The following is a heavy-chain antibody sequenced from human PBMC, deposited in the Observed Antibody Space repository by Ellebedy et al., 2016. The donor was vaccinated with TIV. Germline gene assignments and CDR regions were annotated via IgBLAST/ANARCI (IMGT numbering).Heavy chain of an antibody. V-gene: IGHV1-46*01. J-gene: IGHJ4*02. CDR1: GYTFTNYH. Sequence: ASVKVSCXASGYTFTNYHMHWVRQAPGQGPEWMGIINPSIDSTSYAPKFQGRVTVTRDTSTSAIYMELSSLTSEDTAVYYCARDRTGRWTFDYWGQGTLVTVSS. CDR2: INPSIDST. D-gene: IGHD2-8*02. CDR3: ARDRTGRWTFDY.